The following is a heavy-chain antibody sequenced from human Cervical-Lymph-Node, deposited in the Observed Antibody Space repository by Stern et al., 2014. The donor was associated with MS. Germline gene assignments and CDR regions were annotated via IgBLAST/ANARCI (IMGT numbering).Heavy chain of an antibody. D-gene: IGHD2-21*02. V-gene: IGHV1-69*09. CDR2: VIPILDVS. Sequence: VQLVESGAEAKKPGSSVKVSCKASGGTIGSYTITWVRQAPGQGHEWMGRVIPILDVSNYAQKFQVRVTFTADTSTITAYMELSSLRSEDTAVYYCARDPGGHHGGDDYNYYYGLDVWGQGTTVTVSS. CDR1: GGTIGSYT. J-gene: IGHJ6*02. CDR3: ARDPGGHHGGDDYNYYYGLDV.